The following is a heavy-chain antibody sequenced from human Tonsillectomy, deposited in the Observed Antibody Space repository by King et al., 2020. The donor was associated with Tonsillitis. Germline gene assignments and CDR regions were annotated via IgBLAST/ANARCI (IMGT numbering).Heavy chain of an antibody. J-gene: IGHJ4*02. CDR2: IGNSGTYT. V-gene: IGHV3-11*05. Sequence: QLVQSGGGLVKPGGSLRLSCAASGFTFSDYYMSWIRQAPGKGLEWVSHIGNSGTYTNYADSVKGRFSISRDNAKNTVSLQMNSLRAEDTAVYYCARDISNSGFDYWGQGTLVTVSS. CDR3: ARDISNSGFDY. D-gene: IGHD4-23*01. CDR1: GFTFSDYY.